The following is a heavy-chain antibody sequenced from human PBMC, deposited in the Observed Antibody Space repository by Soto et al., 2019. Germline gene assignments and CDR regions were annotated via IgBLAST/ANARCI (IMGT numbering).Heavy chain of an antibody. J-gene: IGHJ4*02. V-gene: IGHV1-18*01. CDR3: ARGRYGDY. CDR2: ISAHNGNT. D-gene: IGHD1-1*01. CDR1: SYGFTTYG. Sequence: QVHLVQYGAEVKKPGASVKVSCKGSSYGFTTYGITWVRQAPGQGVEWMAWISAHNGNTNYAQKLQGRVTVTRDTSTSTAYMELRSLRSDDTAVYYCARGRYGDYWGQGALVTVSS.